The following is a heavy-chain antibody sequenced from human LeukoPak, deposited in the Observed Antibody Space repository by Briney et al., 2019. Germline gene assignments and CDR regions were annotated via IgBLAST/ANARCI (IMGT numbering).Heavy chain of an antibody. CDR1: GGSFSGYY. V-gene: IGHV4-34*01. CDR2: INHSGST. J-gene: IGHJ6*03. CDR3: ARGGSGSYYRHYYYYMDV. Sequence: SETLSLTCAVYGGSFSGYYWSWIRQPPGKGLEWIGEINHSGSTNYNPSLKSRVTISVDTSKNQFSLKLSSVTAADTAVYYCARGGSGSYYRHYYYYMDVWGKGTTVTVSS. D-gene: IGHD1-26*01.